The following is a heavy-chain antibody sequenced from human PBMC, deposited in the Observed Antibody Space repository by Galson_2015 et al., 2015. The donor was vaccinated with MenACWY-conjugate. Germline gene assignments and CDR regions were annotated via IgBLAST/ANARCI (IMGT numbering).Heavy chain of an antibody. J-gene: IGHJ4*02. CDR3: ARVRGGTRGVKY. CDR2: INRTGSHK. D-gene: IGHD1-1*01. CDR1: GFTFSDYS. V-gene: IGHV3-11*05. Sequence: SLRLSCAASGFTFSDYSMSWVRQAPGKGLEWVSYINRTGSHKDYADSVKGRFTISRDNAKNSLYLQMNSLRADDTAVYYCARVRGGTRGVKYWGQGTLVTVSS.